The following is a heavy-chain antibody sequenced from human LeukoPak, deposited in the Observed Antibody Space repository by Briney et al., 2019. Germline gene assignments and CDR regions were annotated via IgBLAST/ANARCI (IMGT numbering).Heavy chain of an antibody. Sequence: SETLSLTCTVSGGSISSYYWSWIRQSPGKGLGWIGYIYYSGSTNYSPSLKSRLTISVDTSKNQFSLKLSSVTAADTAVYYCARTYGSSGLGYFDLWGRGTLVTVSS. J-gene: IGHJ2*01. V-gene: IGHV4-59*01. CDR3: ARTYGSSGLGYFDL. CDR1: GGSISSYY. D-gene: IGHD6-13*01. CDR2: IYYSGST.